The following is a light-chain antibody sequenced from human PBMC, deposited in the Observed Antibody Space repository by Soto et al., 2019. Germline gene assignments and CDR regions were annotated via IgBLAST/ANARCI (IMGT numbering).Light chain of an antibody. CDR2: KAS. CDR1: QSLSNC. CDR3: QQYNNWPEA. J-gene: IGKJ1*01. V-gene: IGKV1-5*03. Sequence: PSSLSADLGDIVTSTCRASQSLSNCLAWYQQKPGKAPKLLIYKASTIASGFPSRFSGSGSGTEFTLTISSLQSEDFAIYYCQQYNNWPEAFGQGTKVDIK.